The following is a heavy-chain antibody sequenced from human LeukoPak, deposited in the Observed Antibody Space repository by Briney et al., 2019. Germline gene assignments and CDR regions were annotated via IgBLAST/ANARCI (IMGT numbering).Heavy chain of an antibody. CDR3: ARDDSGPRNKYYYESTGFYSRPYYLDY. D-gene: IGHD3-22*01. Sequence: GGSLRLSCAASGFFVSNNYMSWVRQAPGKGLEWLANIKLDGSDEHYADSVKGRFTISRDNAKNSLFLQMNNLRVADTAVYYCARDDSGPRNKYYYESTGFYSRPYYLDYWGQGALVTVSS. J-gene: IGHJ4*02. CDR2: IKLDGSDE. CDR1: GFFVSNNY. V-gene: IGHV3-7*01.